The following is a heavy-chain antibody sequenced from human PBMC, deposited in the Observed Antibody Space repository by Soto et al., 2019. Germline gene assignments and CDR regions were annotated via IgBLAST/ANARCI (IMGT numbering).Heavy chain of an antibody. CDR2: ISSSSSTI. J-gene: IGHJ4*02. V-gene: IGHV3-48*01. CDR3: AIFVEGSGCPSVLDY. Sequence: GGSLRLSCAASGFTFSSYSMNWVRQAPGKGLEWVSYISSSSSTIYYADSVKGRFTISRDNAKNSLYLQMNSLRAEDTAVYYCAIFVEGSGCPSVLDYWAQGSLVPVSS. CDR1: GFTFSSYS. D-gene: IGHD6-19*01.